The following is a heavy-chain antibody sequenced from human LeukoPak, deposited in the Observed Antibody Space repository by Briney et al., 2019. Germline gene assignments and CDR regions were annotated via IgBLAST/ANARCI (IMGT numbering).Heavy chain of an antibody. J-gene: IGHJ3*02. Sequence: GGSLRLSCAASGFTFSDYYMTWIRQAPGKGLEWVSYISSSGSPIFYGDSVKGRFTISRDNAKNSVYLQMNSLRVEDTAVYYCARVGRSIAAAGFGAFDIWGQGTMVTVSS. V-gene: IGHV3-11*01. D-gene: IGHD6-13*01. CDR1: GFTFSDYY. CDR2: ISSSGSPI. CDR3: ARVGRSIAAAGFGAFDI.